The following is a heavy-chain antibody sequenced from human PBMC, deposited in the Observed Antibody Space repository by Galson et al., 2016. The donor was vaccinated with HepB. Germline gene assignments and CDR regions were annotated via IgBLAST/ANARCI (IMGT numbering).Heavy chain of an antibody. CDR3: ARNYYDSSGYLSWYYGMDV. Sequence: ETLSLTCTVSGGSVSSGSYYWSWIRQPLGKGLEWIGYIYYSGSTNYNPSLKSRVTISVDTSKNQFSLKLSSVTAADTAVYYCARNYYDSSGYLSWYYGMDVWGQGTMVTVSS. D-gene: IGHD3-22*01. CDR2: IYYSGST. V-gene: IGHV4-61*01. J-gene: IGHJ6*02. CDR1: GGSVSSGSYY.